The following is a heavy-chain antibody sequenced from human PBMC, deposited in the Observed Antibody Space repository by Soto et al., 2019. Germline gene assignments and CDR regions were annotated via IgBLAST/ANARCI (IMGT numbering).Heavy chain of an antibody. CDR1: GGSISSYY. J-gene: IGHJ3*02. Sequence: SETLSLTCTVSGGSISSYYWSWIRQPPGKGLEWIGYIYYSGSTNYNPSLKSRVTISVDTSKNQFSLKLSSVTAADTAVYYCARDLLPGGGEKHVSSSSWWGYAFDIWGQGTMVNASS. V-gene: IGHV4-59*01. CDR2: IYYSGST. D-gene: IGHD6-13*01. CDR3: ARDLLPGGGEKHVSSSSWWGYAFDI.